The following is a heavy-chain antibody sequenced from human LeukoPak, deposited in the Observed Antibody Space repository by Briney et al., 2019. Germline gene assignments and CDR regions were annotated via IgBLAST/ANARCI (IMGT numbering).Heavy chain of an antibody. Sequence: SETLSLTCTASGYSISSGYYWGWIRQPPGKGLEWIGSIYHSGSTYYNPSLKSRVTISVDTSKNQFSLKLSSVTAPDTAVYYCARLGSSWFDPWGQGTLVTVSS. CDR1: GYSISSGYY. J-gene: IGHJ5*02. D-gene: IGHD6-13*01. V-gene: IGHV4-38-2*02. CDR3: ARLGSSWFDP. CDR2: IYHSGST.